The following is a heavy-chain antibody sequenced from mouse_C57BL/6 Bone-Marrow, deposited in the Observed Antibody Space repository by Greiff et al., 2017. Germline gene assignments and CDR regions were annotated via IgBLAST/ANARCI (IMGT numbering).Heavy chain of an antibody. CDR2: INPSSGYT. V-gene: IGHV1-7*01. J-gene: IGHJ1*03. CDR3: AREGLGYYGREYFDV. Sequence: VQLQQSGAELAKPGASVKLSCKASGYSFTSYWLHWVKQRPGQGLEWLGYINPSSGYTKYNQKFKDKATLTADKSSSTAYMQLSSLTYEDSAVYYGAREGLGYYGREYFDVWGTGTTVTVSS. CDR1: GYSFTSYW. D-gene: IGHD2-3*01.